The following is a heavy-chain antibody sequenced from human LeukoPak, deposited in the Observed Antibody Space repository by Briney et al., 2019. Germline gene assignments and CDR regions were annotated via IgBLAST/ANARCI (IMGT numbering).Heavy chain of an antibody. CDR3: AREAGGPDAFDI. Sequence: SSETLSLTCTVSGGSISSYYWNWIRQPPGKGLEWIGYIFYSGSTNYNPSLKSRVTISVDTSKNQFSLKLSSVTAADTAVYYCAREAGGPDAFDIWGQGTMVTVSS. CDR2: IFYSGST. D-gene: IGHD2-15*01. J-gene: IGHJ3*02. V-gene: IGHV4-59*01. CDR1: GGSISSYY.